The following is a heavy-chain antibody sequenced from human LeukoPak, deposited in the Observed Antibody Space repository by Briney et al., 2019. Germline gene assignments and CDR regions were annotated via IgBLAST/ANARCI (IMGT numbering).Heavy chain of an antibody. J-gene: IGHJ4*02. CDR2: IYTSGST. D-gene: IGHD4-17*01. Sequence: SETLSLTCTVSGGSISSYYWSWIRQPAGKGLEWIGRIYTSGSTNYNPSLKSRGTLSIDTSKNQFSLKLTSVTAADTAVYYCASPSLMSGEPSYFDFWGQGTLVSVSA. CDR1: GGSISSYY. V-gene: IGHV4-4*07. CDR3: ASPSLMSGEPSYFDF.